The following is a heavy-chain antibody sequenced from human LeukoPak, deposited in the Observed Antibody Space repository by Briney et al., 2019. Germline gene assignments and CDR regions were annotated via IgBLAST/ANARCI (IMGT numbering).Heavy chain of an antibody. J-gene: IGHJ4*02. CDR3: ARGFRSSTSVGISSDFDY. CDR1: GYTYTSYD. Sequence: ASVKVSCKASGYTYTSYDINWVRQATGQGLEWMGWMNPNSGNTGYAQKFQGRVTMTRNTSISTACMELSSLRSEDTAVYYCARGFRSSTSVGISSDFDYWGQGTLVTVSS. V-gene: IGHV1-8*01. D-gene: IGHD2-2*01. CDR2: MNPNSGNT.